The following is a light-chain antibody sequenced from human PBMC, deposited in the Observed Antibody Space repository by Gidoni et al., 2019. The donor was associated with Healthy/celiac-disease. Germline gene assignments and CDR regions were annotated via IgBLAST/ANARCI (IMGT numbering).Light chain of an antibody. CDR1: QSVSSSY. Sequence: ETVLTQTPGTLSLSPGERATLSCRASQSVSSSYLAWYQQKPGQAPRLLIYGASSRAAATPDRFSGSGSGADFTLTISRLEPEDLAVYYCQRYGSSRTFGQGTKVEIK. CDR2: GAS. V-gene: IGKV3-20*01. CDR3: QRYGSSRT. J-gene: IGKJ1*01.